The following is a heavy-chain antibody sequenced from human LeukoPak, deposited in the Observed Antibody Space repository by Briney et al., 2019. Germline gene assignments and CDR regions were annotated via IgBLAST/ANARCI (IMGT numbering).Heavy chain of an antibody. J-gene: IGHJ4*02. CDR2: ISSSSSSYI. D-gene: IGHD1-26*01. V-gene: IGHV3-21*01. CDR1: GFTFSSYS. CDR3: ARTDSGIVGATGDY. Sequence: GGSLRLSCAASGFTFSSYSMNWVRQAPGKGLEWVSSISSSSSSYIYYADSVKGRFTISRDNAKNSLYLQMNSLRAEDTAVYYCARTDSGIVGATGDYWGQGTLVTVSS.